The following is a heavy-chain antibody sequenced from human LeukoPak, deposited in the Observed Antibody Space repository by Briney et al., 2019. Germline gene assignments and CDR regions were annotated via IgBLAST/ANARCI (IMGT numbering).Heavy chain of an antibody. V-gene: IGHV4-59*01. CDR2: IYYSGST. D-gene: IGHD3-3*01. CDR3: ARSYYDFWSGDYDNWFDP. Sequence: PETLSLTCTVSGGSISSYYWSWIRQPPGKGLEWIGYIYYSGSTNYNPSLKSRVTISVDTSKNQFSLKLSSVTAADTAVYYCARSYYDFWSGDYDNWFDPWGQGTLVTVSS. CDR1: GGSISSYY. J-gene: IGHJ5*02.